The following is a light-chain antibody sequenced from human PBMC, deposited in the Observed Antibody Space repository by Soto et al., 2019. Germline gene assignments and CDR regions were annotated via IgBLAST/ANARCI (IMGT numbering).Light chain of an antibody. V-gene: IGLV2-14*01. CDR3: SSYTGSSTHYV. CDR1: SSDVGGYNY. Sequence: QSVLTQPASVSGSPGQSITISCTGTSSDVGGYNYVSWYQQHPGKAPKLMIYEVSNRPSGVSNRFSGSKSGNTASLTISGLQAEDEADYYCSSYTGSSTHYVFGTGTKVTV. J-gene: IGLJ1*01. CDR2: EVS.